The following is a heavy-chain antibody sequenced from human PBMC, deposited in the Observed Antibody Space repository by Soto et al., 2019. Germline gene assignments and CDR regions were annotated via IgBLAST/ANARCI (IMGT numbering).Heavy chain of an antibody. CDR1: AFTFSSYA. CDR3: AKDIHYSSDWHSYFDY. CDR2: ISGSGGST. V-gene: IGHV3-23*01. D-gene: IGHD6-19*01. Sequence: EVQLLESGGGLVQPGGSLRLSCAASAFTFSSYAMNWVRQAPGKGLEWVSAISGSGGSTYYADSVKGRFTISRDNSKNTLYLQMNSLRAEDTAVYYCAKDIHYSSDWHSYFDYWGQGTLVTVSS. J-gene: IGHJ4*02.